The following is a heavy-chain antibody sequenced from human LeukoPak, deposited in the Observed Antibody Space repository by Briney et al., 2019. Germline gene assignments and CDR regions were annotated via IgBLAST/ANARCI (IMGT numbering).Heavy chain of an antibody. D-gene: IGHD3-3*01. J-gene: IGHJ4*02. CDR2: ISGSGGST. Sequence: GGSLRLSCAASGFTFSNYAMSWARQAPGKGLEWVSAISGSGGSTYYGDSVRGRFAISRDNSKNTLFLQMNSLRAEDTAVYYCAKVFRSGSDYFDYWGQGTLVTVSS. CDR1: GFTFSNYA. CDR3: AKVFRSGSDYFDY. V-gene: IGHV3-23*01.